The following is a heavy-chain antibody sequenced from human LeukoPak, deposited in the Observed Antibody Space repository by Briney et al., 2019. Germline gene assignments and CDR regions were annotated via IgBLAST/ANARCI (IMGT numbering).Heavy chain of an antibody. V-gene: IGHV1-18*01. D-gene: IGHD3-3*01. Sequence: ASVKVSCKASGYTFTSYGISWVRQAPGQGLEWMGWISAYNGNTNYAQKLQGRVTMTTDTSTSTAYMELRSLRSDDTAVYYCARAIFGVVYYYYYYMDVWGKGTTVIVSS. CDR3: ARAIFGVVYYYYYYMDV. J-gene: IGHJ6*03. CDR2: ISAYNGNT. CDR1: GYTFTSYG.